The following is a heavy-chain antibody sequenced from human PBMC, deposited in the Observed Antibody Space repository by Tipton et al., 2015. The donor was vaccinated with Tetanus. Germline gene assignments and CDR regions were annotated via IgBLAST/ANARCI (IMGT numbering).Heavy chain of an antibody. CDR3: AKSSGYYYYYGVDG. CDR1: ELSLTTSGVC. Sequence: LVKPTQTLTLTCTSSELSLTTSGVCVSWIRQPPGRALEWLALIDWNNDEYYSTSLKTRLTISRDTSKNQVVLTLTNMDPVDTATYYCAKSSGYYYYYGVDGWGQGTTATVSS. J-gene: IGHJ6*02. CDR2: IDWNNDE. D-gene: IGHD3-3*01. V-gene: IGHV2-70*01.